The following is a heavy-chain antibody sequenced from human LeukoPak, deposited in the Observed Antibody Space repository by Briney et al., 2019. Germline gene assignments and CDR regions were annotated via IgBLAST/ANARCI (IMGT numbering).Heavy chain of an antibody. CDR3: ATNYYYDSSGSYYTIDY. Sequence: SVKLSCKASGGTFSSYAISWVRQAPGQGLEWLGGIIPIFGTANYAQKFQGRVTITADKSTSTAYMELSSLRSEDTAVYYCATNYYYDSSGSYYTIDYWGQGTLVTVSS. J-gene: IGHJ4*02. CDR2: IIPIFGTA. CDR1: GGTFSSYA. D-gene: IGHD3-22*01. V-gene: IGHV1-69*06.